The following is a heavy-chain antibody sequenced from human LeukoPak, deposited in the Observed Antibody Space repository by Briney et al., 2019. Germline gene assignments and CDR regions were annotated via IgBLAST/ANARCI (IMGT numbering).Heavy chain of an antibody. J-gene: IGHJ3*02. V-gene: IGHV1-8*03. CDR3: ARGIGYCSSTSCQDAFDI. CDR2: MNPNSGNT. CDR1: GYTFTSYD. D-gene: IGHD2-2*01. Sequence: ASVKVSCKASGYTFTSYDINWVRQAPGQGLEWMGWMNPNSGNTGYAQKFQGRVTITRNTSISTAYMELSSLRSEDTAVYYCARGIGYCSSTSCQDAFDIWGQGTMVTVSS.